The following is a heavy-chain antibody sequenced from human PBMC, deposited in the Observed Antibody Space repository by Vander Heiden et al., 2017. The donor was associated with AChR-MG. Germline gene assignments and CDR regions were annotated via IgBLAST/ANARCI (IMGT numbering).Heavy chain of an antibody. D-gene: IGHD3-22*01. Sequence: QVQLVESGGGVVQPGRSLRLSCAASGFTFSSYGMHWVRQAPGKGLEWVAVISYDGSNKYYADSVKGRFTISRDNSKNTLYLQMNSLRAEDTAVYYCAKDRGYYDSSGPPSYYYYGMDVWGQGTTVTVSS. J-gene: IGHJ6*02. V-gene: IGHV3-30*18. CDR1: GFTFSSYG. CDR2: ISYDGSNK. CDR3: AKDRGYYDSSGPPSYYYYGMDV.